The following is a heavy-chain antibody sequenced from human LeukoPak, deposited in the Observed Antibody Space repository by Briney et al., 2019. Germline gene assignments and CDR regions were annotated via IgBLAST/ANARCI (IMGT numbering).Heavy chain of an antibody. CDR3: ARSFIAVAAPFDY. J-gene: IGHJ4*02. V-gene: IGHV3-66*01. CDR2: IYSGGST. D-gene: IGHD6-19*01. CDR1: GFTVSSNY. Sequence: GGSLGLSCAASGFTVSSNYMSWVRQAPGKGLEWVSVIYSGGSTYYADSVKGRFTISRDNSKNTLYLQMNSLRAEDTAVYYCARSFIAVAAPFDYWGQGTLVTVSS.